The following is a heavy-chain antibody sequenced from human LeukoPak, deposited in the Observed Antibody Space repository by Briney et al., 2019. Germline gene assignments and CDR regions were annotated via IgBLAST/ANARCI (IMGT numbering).Heavy chain of an antibody. CDR3: ATNRPGFYDSSGRGPPHN. D-gene: IGHD3-22*01. J-gene: IGHJ4*02. CDR2: FDPEDGET. V-gene: IGHV1-24*01. CDR1: GYTFSKLS. Sequence: ASVKVSCKVSGYTFSKLSMHWVRQAPGKGLEWMGGFDPEDGETIYAQKFQGRVTMTEDTSTDTAYMELSSLRSEDTAVYYCATNRPGFYDSSGRGPPHNWGQGTLVTVSS.